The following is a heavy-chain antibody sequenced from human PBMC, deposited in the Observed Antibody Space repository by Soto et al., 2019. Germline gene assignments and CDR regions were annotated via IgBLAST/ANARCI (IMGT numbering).Heavy chain of an antibody. CDR2: ISAYNGNT. Sequence: QVQLVQSGAEVKKPGASMKVSCKTSGYTFTRYGISWVRQAPGQGLEWMGWISAYNGNTSYAQKFQGRVTVTTHTTTSTAYMELRSLRSDDTAVYYCARAPAGVHWGQGTLVTVSS. J-gene: IGHJ4*02. V-gene: IGHV1-18*01. CDR3: ARAPAGVH. D-gene: IGHD3-10*01. CDR1: GYTFTRYG.